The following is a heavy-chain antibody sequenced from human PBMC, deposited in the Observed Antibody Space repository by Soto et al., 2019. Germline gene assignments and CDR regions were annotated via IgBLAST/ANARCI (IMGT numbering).Heavy chain of an antibody. CDR3: ATIVGANDY. CDR1: RASIYTYS. Sequence: SETLSLTCTVSRASIYTYSWTWIRQPAGKALQWMGHTYSSGRANDSPSLKSRVSMSVDSSKTQISLKQSSVTAADTAVYYCATIVGANDYWGQGTLVTAPQ. D-gene: IGHD1-26*01. CDR2: TYSSGRA. J-gene: IGHJ4*02. V-gene: IGHV4-4*07.